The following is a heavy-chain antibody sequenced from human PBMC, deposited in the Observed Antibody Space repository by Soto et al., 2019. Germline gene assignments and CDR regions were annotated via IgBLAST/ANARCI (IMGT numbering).Heavy chain of an antibody. CDR2: INAGNGNT. V-gene: IGHV1-3*01. J-gene: IGHJ3*02. D-gene: IGHD3-9*01. CDR3: ARETYGFYDNYAFDI. Sequence: ASVKVSCKASGYTFTSYAMHCVRQAPGQRLEWMGWINAGNGNTKYSQKFQGRVTITRDTSASTAYMELSSLRSEDTAVYYCARETYGFYDNYAFDIWGQGTIVTVSS. CDR1: GYTFTSYA.